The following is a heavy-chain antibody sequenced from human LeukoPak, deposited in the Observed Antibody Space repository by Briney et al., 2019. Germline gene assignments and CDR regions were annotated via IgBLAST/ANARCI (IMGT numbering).Heavy chain of an antibody. CDR1: GGSFSGYY. V-gene: IGHV4-34*01. CDR3: AVYCINGVCSGTIDY. J-gene: IGHJ4*02. D-gene: IGHD2-8*01. CDR2: INHSGST. Sequence: PSETLSLTCAVYGGSFSGYYWSWIRQPPGKGLEWIGEINHSGSTNYNPSLKSRVTISVDTSKNQFSLKLSSVTAEDTAVYYCAVYCINGVCSGTIDYWGQGTLVTVSS.